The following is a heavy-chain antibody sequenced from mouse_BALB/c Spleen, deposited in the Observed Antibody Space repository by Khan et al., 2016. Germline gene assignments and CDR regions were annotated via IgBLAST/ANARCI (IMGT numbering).Heavy chain of an antibody. CDR2: INTYSGES. CDR3: ARYRYYYGSSRYFEV. CDR1: GYSFTNYG. D-gene: IGHD1-1*01. J-gene: IGHJ1*01. V-gene: IGHV9-3-1*01. Sequence: QIQLVQSGPELKKPGKTVKISCKASGYSFTNYGMNWVKQAPGKGLKWMGWINTYSGESTYADDFKGRFAFSLEPSANPAYLHINNLKNEDTATYFCARYRYYYGSSRYFEVWGAGTTVTVSS.